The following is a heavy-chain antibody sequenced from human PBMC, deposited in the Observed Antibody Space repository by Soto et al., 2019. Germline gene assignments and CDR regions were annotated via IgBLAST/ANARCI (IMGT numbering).Heavy chain of an antibody. CDR3: ARDRITMVRGVSNGFDP. J-gene: IGHJ5*02. CDR1: GYTFTSYA. CDR2: INAGNGNT. V-gene: IGHV1-3*01. Sequence: ASVKVSCKASGYTFTSYAMHWVRQAPGQRLEWMGWINAGNGNTKYSQKFQGRVTITRDTSASTAYMELSSLRSEDTAVYYCARDRITMVRGVSNGFDPWGQGTLVTVSS. D-gene: IGHD3-10*01.